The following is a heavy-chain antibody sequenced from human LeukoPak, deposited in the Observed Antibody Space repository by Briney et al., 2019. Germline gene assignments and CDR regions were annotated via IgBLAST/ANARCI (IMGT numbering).Heavy chain of an antibody. D-gene: IGHD3-22*01. CDR3: TTLGYHLDS. J-gene: IGHJ4*02. V-gene: IGHV3-48*03. Sequence: GGSLRPSCAASGFDFGAYEMNWVRQAPGKGLEWVAYFAGSDTTKYYADSVRGRFTISRDNAKNSLYLQMNSLRAEDTALYYCTTLGYHLDSWGQGTLVTVSS. CDR1: GFDFGAYE. CDR2: FAGSDTTK.